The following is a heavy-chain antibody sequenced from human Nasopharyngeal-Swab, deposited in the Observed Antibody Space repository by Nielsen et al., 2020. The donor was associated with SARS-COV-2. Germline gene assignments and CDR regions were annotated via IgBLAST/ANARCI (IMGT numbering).Heavy chain of an antibody. CDR3: ARVDRDGSYYYYYMDV. CDR2: ISSNGGST. V-gene: IGHV3-64*01. Sequence: GGSLRLSCAASGFTFSSYAMHWVRQAPGKGLEYVSAISSNGGSTYYANSVKGRFTISRDNSKNTLYLQMGGLRAEDMAVYYCARVDRDGSYYYYYMDVWGKGTTVTVSS. J-gene: IGHJ6*03. CDR1: GFTFSSYA. D-gene: IGHD1-26*01.